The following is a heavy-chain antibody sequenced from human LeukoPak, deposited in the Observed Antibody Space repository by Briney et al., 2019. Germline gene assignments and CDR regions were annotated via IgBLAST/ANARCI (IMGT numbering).Heavy chain of an antibody. CDR3: ASGGGWELHGGYFDY. V-gene: IGHV3-33*01. CDR1: GFTFSSYG. J-gene: IGHJ4*02. CDR2: IWYDGSNK. Sequence: GRSLRLSCAASGFTFSSYGMHWVRQAPGKGLEWVAVIWYDGSNKYYADSVKGRFTISRDNSKNTLYLQMNSLRAEDTAVYYCASGGGWELHGGYFDYWGQGTLVTVSS. D-gene: IGHD1-26*01.